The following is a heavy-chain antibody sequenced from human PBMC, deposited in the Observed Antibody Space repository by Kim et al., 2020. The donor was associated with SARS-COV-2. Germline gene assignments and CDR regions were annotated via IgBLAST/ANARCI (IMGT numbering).Heavy chain of an antibody. D-gene: IGHD2-15*01. V-gene: IGHV3-21*01. J-gene: IGHJ4*02. Sequence: RSISRYIYSADSVKGRYTSSRDNAKNSLYLQMNSLRAEDTAVYYCARRMAWGQGTLVTVSS. CDR2: RSISRYI. CDR3: ARRMA.